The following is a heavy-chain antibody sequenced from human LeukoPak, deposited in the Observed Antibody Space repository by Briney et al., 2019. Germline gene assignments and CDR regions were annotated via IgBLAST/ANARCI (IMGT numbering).Heavy chain of an antibody. D-gene: IGHD3-3*01. J-gene: IGHJ4*02. Sequence: PSETLSLTCTVSGGSISSGSYYWSWIRHPAGKGLEWIGRIYTSGSTNYNPSLKSRVTISVDTSKNQFSLKLSSVTAADTAVYYCAGGDFWSGYFYWGQGTLVTVSS. CDR3: AGGDFWSGYFY. CDR2: IYTSGST. V-gene: IGHV4-61*02. CDR1: GGSISSGSYY.